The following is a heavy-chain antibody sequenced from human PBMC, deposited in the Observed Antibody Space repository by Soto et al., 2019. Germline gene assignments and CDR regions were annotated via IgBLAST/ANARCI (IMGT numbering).Heavy chain of an antibody. CDR1: GFTFDDYA. Sequence: GGSLRLSCGASGFTFDDYAMTWVRQVPGKGLEWVSSINWNGGTTGYADSVRGRFTISRDNARNSVFLQMNSLRTEDAALYYCARGRAPAPHLYYGLGVWGQGTTVTVSS. CDR3: ARGRAPAPHLYYGLGV. D-gene: IGHD2-2*01. V-gene: IGHV3-20*04. CDR2: INWNGGTT. J-gene: IGHJ6*02.